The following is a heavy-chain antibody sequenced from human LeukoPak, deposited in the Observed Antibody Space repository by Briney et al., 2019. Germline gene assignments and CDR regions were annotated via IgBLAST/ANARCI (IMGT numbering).Heavy chain of an antibody. Sequence: ASVKISCKASGYTFTGYYMDWVRQAPGQGLEWMGWISAYNGNTNYAQKLQGRVTMTTDTSTSTAYMELRSLRSDDTAVYYCARLGIFGSNWFDPWGQGTLVTVSS. V-gene: IGHV1-18*04. CDR2: ISAYNGNT. J-gene: IGHJ5*02. D-gene: IGHD3-3*01. CDR1: GYTFTGYY. CDR3: ARLGIFGSNWFDP.